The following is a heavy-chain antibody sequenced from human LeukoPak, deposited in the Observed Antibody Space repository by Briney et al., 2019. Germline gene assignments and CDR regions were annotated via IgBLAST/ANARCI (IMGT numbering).Heavy chain of an antibody. CDR1: GFTFSSYA. Sequence: PGGSLRLSCAASGFTFSSYAMSWVRQAPGKGLEWVSAISGSGAYTYYADSVKGRLTISRDNSKNTLYLQMNSLRAEDTAVYYCAKDDGLAAAGTSFDYWGQGTLVTVSS. D-gene: IGHD6-13*01. CDR2: ISGSGAYT. J-gene: IGHJ4*02. V-gene: IGHV3-23*01. CDR3: AKDDGLAAAGTSFDY.